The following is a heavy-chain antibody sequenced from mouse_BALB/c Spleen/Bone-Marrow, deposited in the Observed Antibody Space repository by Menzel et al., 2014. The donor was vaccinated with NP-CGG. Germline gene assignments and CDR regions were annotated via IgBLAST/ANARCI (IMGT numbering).Heavy chain of an antibody. Sequence: VQLKQSGSGLVKPGGSLKLSCAASGFTFSNYYMSWVRQTPEKRLELVAAITSNGGNTYYPDTVKGRFTISRDNARNTLYLQMSSLKSEDTALYYCARHGSSYVMDSWGQGAPVPVSS. CDR2: ITSNGGNT. CDR1: GFTFSNYY. V-gene: IGHV5-6-2*01. J-gene: IGHJ4*01. D-gene: IGHD1-1*01. CDR3: ARHGSSYVMDS.